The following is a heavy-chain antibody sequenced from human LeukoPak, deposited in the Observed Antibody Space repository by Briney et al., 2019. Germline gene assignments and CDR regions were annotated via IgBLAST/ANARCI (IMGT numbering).Heavy chain of an antibody. CDR1: GGSISNYY. CDR3: ARLVGSSWYHEVLFGRDY. J-gene: IGHJ4*02. V-gene: IGHV4-59*08. CDR2: IYYSGST. D-gene: IGHD6-13*01. Sequence: SETLSLTCTVSGGSISNYYWSWIRQPPGKGLEWIGYIYYSGSTNYNPSLKSRVTISVDTSKNQFSLKLTSVTAADTAMYYCARLVGSSWYHEVLFGRDYWGQGTLVTVSS.